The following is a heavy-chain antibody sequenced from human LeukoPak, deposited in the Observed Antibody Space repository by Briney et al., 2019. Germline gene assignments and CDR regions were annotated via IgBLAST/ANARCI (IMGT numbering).Heavy chain of an antibody. CDR3: ARDGEGAAAAYFQH. CDR1: GFTFSSYW. CDR2: INSDGSST. Sequence: GGSLRLSCAASGFTFSSYWMHWVRQAPGKGLVWVSRINSDGSSTSYADSAKGRFTISKDNAKNTLNLQMNSLRAEDTAVYYCARDGEGAAAAYFQHWGQGTLVTVSS. D-gene: IGHD6-25*01. J-gene: IGHJ1*01. V-gene: IGHV3-74*01.